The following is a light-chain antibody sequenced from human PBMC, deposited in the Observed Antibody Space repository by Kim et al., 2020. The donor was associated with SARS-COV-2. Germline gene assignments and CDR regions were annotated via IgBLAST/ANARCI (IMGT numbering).Light chain of an antibody. CDR3: QQYGSSF. CDR2: GAS. V-gene: IGKV3-20*01. J-gene: IGKJ2*01. CDR1: QSVSSSY. Sequence: LSLSPGERATLSCRASQSVSSSYLAWYQQKPGQAPRLLIYGASSRATGIPDRFSGSGSGTDFTLTISRLEPEDFAVYYCQQYGSSFFGQGTKLEI.